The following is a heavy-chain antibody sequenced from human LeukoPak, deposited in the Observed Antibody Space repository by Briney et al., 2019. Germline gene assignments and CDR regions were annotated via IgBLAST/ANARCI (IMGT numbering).Heavy chain of an antibody. CDR2: IYSGGST. J-gene: IGHJ4*02. CDR3: ARVAGGFGVVIQYYFDY. Sequence: GGSLRLSCAASGFTVSSNYMSRVRQAPGKGLEWVSVIYSGGSTYYADSVKGRFTISRDNSKNTLYLQMNSLRAEDTAVYYCARVAGGFGVVIQYYFDYWGQGTLVTVSS. CDR1: GFTVSSNY. V-gene: IGHV3-53*01. D-gene: IGHD3-3*01.